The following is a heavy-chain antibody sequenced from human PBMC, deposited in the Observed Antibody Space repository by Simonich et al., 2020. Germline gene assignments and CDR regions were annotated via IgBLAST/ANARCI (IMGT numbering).Heavy chain of an antibody. V-gene: IGHV4-39*01. CDR1: GGSISSSSYY. CDR2: IYYSGST. J-gene: IGHJ3*02. D-gene: IGHD6-13*01. Sequence: QLQVQESGPGLVKPSETLSLNCTVSGGSISSSSYYWGWIRQPPGKGLEWIGGIYYSGSTYYNPSLKSRVTISVDTSKNQFSLKLSSVTAADTAVYYCARHAGFAFDIWGQGTMVTVSS. CDR3: ARHAGFAFDI.